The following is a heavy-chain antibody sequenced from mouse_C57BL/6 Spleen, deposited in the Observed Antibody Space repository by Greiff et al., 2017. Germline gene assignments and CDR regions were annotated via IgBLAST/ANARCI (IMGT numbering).Heavy chain of an antibody. V-gene: IGHV1-82*01. D-gene: IGHD2-4*01. CDR3: ARWGDYDYDGDY. CDR2: IYPGDGDT. J-gene: IGHJ2*01. Sequence: QVQLQQSGPELVKPGASVKISCKASGYAFSSSWMNWVKQRPGKGLEWIGRIYPGDGDTNYNGKFKGKATLTADKSSSTAYMQLSSLTSEDSAVYFCARWGDYDYDGDYWGQGTTLTVSS. CDR1: GYAFSSSW.